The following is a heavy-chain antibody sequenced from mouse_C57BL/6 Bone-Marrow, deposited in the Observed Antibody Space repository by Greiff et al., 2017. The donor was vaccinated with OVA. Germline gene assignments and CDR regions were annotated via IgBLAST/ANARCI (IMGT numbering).Heavy chain of an antibody. J-gene: IGHJ3*01. CDR1: GYTFTDYY. CDR2: INPNNGGT. CDR3: ARAPYGPFAY. V-gene: IGHV1-26*01. Sequence: VQLQQSGPELVKPGASVKISCKASGYTFTDYYMNWVKQSHGKSLEWIGDINPNNGGTSYNQKFKGKATLTVDKSSSTAYMELRSLTSEDSAVYYCARAPYGPFAYWGQGTLVTVSA. D-gene: IGHD1-1*02.